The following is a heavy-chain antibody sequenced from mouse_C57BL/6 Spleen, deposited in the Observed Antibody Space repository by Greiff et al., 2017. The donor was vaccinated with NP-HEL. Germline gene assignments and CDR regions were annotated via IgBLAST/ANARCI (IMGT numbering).Heavy chain of an antibody. CDR3: AREGTTVGDYAMYY. V-gene: IGHV5-16*01. J-gene: IGHJ4*01. Sequence: EVKLVESAGGLVQPGSSMQLSCTASGFTFSDYYMAWVRQVPEKGLEGVANINYDGSSTYYLDSLKSRFLISRDNAKNILYLQMSSLKSEDTATYYCAREGTTVGDYAMYYWGQGTSVTVSS. CDR1: GFTFSDYY. CDR2: INYDGSST. D-gene: IGHD1-1*01.